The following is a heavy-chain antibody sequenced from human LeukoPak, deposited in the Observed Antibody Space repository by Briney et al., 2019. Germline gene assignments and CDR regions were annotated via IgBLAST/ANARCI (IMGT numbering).Heavy chain of an antibody. D-gene: IGHD5-24*01. V-gene: IGHV3-21*01. CDR3: ARVGGDGYNLNY. J-gene: IGHJ4*02. Sequence: GGSLRLSRAASGFTFSSYSLNLVRQAPGKGLGWVSSISSSSSYIYYADSVKGRFTISRDNAKNSLYLQMNSLRAEDTAVYYCARVGGDGYNLNYWGQGTLVTVSS. CDR2: ISSSSSYI. CDR1: GFTFSSYS.